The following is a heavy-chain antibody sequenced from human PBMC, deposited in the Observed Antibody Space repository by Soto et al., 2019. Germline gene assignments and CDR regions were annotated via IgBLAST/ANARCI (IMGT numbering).Heavy chain of an antibody. V-gene: IGHV3-23*01. J-gene: IGHJ4*02. CDR3: AKGYSDSSWSHLDF. CDR2: LNGRATEK. CDR1: GFTFSSYA. D-gene: IGHD6-13*01. Sequence: GGSLRLSCVISGFTFSSYAMTWVRQAPGKGLEWVSTLNGRATEKYHADSVRGRFTISRDNSKSTLYLQMNSLRAEDSAIYYCAKGYSDSSWSHLDFWGQGTLVTSPQ.